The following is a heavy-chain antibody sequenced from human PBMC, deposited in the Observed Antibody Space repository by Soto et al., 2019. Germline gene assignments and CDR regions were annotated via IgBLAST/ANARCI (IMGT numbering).Heavy chain of an antibody. D-gene: IGHD2-8*01. CDR1: GGTIGIYD. V-gene: IGHV4-59*01. Sequence: SEPMALTCSVAGGTIGIYDGGLVRQQPGKGLEWIGYIHYSGTTNYNPSLASRVTLSVDTSKNQFSLKMTSVTAADRAMYFCARYNSYAIDYWGRGNFVNGSS. J-gene: IGHJ4*02. CDR2: IHYSGTT. CDR3: ARYNSYAIDY.